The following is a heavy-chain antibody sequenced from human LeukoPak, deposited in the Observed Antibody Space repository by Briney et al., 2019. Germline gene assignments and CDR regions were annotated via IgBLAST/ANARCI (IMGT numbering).Heavy chain of an antibody. Sequence: ASVKVSCKASGYTFIGYYMHWVRQAPGQGLEWMGWINPNSGGTNYAQKFQGRVTMTRDTSISTAYMELSSLRCDDTAVYYCAREAPYSGSYFAFDIWGQGTMVTVSS. D-gene: IGHD1-26*01. V-gene: IGHV1-2*02. CDR1: GYTFIGYY. CDR2: INPNSGGT. CDR3: AREAPYSGSYFAFDI. J-gene: IGHJ3*02.